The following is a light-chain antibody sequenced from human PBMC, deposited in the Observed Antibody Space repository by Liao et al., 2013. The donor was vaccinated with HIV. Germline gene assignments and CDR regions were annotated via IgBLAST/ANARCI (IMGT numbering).Light chain of an antibody. CDR2: YDR. V-gene: IGLV3-21*04. CDR1: NIGIKN. CDR3: QMWDSNSAI. J-gene: IGLJ2*01. Sequence: SYVLTQPPSVSAALGKTAKITCGGNNIGIKNVHWYQQRPGQAPVLLIYYDRARPSGIPERFSGSNSGDTATLTITRAEVGDEADYFCQMWDSNSAIFGGGTKLTVL.